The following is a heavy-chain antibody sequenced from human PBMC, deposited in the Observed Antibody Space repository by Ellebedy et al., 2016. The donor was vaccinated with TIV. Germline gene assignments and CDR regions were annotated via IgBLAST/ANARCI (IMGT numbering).Heavy chain of an antibody. CDR1: GYNFLNHG. Sequence: ASVKVSCKASGYNFLNHGVSWVRQAPGQGLEFLGWISPYSGNTKYPRRLQGRVTMTTEISTTTAYMELSRLRSDDTAVYYCARVHLFGWNDKGLDPWGQGTLVTVSS. CDR2: ISPYSGNT. J-gene: IGHJ5*02. CDR3: ARVHLFGWNDKGLDP. D-gene: IGHD1-1*01. V-gene: IGHV1-18*01.